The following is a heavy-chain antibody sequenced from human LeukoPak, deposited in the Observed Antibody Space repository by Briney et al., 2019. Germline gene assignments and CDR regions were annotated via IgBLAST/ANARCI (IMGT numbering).Heavy chain of an antibody. J-gene: IGHJ4*02. Sequence: GGSLRLSCAASGFTFDDYAMHWVRQAPGKGLEWVSGISWNSGSIGYADSVKGRFTISRDNAKNSLYLQMNSLRAEDTAVYYCARDTMVRGVKDYWGQGTLVTVSS. D-gene: IGHD3-10*01. CDR1: GFTFDDYA. CDR3: ARDTMVRGVKDY. V-gene: IGHV3-9*01. CDR2: ISWNSGSI.